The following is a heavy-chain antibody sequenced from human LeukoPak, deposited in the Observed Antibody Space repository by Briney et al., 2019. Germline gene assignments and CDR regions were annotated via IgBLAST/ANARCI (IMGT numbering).Heavy chain of an antibody. D-gene: IGHD2-15*01. CDR3: ARHHIDCSGGSCYSGGRYYFDY. CDR1: GFTFDDYG. CDR2: INWNGGST. Sequence: PGGSLRLSCAASGFTFDDYGMRWVRQAPGKGLEWVSGINWNGGSTGYADSVKGRFTISRDNAKNSLYLQMNSLRAEDTALYYCARHHIDCSGGSCYSGGRYYFDYWGQGTLVTVSS. J-gene: IGHJ4*02. V-gene: IGHV3-20*04.